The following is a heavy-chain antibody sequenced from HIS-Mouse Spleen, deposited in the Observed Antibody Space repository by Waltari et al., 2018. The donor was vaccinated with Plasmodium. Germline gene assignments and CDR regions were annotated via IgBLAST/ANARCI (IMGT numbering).Heavy chain of an antibody. D-gene: IGHD5-18*01. CDR2: ISVNSVGR. CDR3: AKAIQLWSLDY. V-gene: IGHV3-9*01. Sequence: EVQLVESGGGLVQPGRSLRLSCAASGFTFDDYAMHWVRQAPGKGREWGAGISVNSVGRGDADSVKGRFTISRDNAKNSLYLQMNSLRAEDTALYYCAKAIQLWSLDYWGQGTLVTVSS. J-gene: IGHJ4*02. CDR1: GFTFDDYA.